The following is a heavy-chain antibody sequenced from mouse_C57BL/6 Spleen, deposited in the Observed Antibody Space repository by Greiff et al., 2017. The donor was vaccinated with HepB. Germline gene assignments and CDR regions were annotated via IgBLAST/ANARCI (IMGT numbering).Heavy chain of an antibody. CDR3: ARPYDYDAGDY. V-gene: IGHV5-17*01. J-gene: IGHJ4*01. D-gene: IGHD2-4*01. Sequence: EVKLEESGGGLVKPGGSLKLSCAASGFTFSDYGMHWVRQAPEKGLEWVAYISSGSSTIYYADTVKGRFTISRDNAKNTLFLQMTSLRSEDTAMYYCARPYDYDAGDYWGQGTSVTVSS. CDR1: GFTFSDYG. CDR2: ISSGSSTI.